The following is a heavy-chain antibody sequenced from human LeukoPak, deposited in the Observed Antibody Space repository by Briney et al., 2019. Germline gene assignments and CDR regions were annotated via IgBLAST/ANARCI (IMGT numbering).Heavy chain of an antibody. J-gene: IGHJ4*02. Sequence: SETLSLTCTVSGGSISSYYWGWIRQPPGKGLEWIAYMYYSGSTSYNPSLKSRVTMSVDTSKNQFSLKLSSVTAADTAVYYCARNTDYSNYVLDYWGQGTLVTVSS. CDR1: GGSISSYY. CDR3: ARNTDYSNYVLDY. V-gene: IGHV4-59*12. D-gene: IGHD4-11*01. CDR2: MYYSGST.